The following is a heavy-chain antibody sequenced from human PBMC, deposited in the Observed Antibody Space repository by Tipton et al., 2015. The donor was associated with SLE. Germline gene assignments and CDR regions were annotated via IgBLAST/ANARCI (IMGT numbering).Heavy chain of an antibody. D-gene: IGHD5-12*01. V-gene: IGHV3-7*03. CDR2: IKHDGSEQ. J-gene: IGHJ4*02. CDR1: GFTFSSYW. CDR3: ASYGDYSGYDGRDY. Sequence: SLRLSCAASGFTFSSYWMHWVRQAPGKGLEWVANIKHDGSEQKYVDSVKGRFSISRDNAKKSLDLQMNSLRAEDTAVYYCASYGDYSGYDGRDYWGQGTLVTVSS.